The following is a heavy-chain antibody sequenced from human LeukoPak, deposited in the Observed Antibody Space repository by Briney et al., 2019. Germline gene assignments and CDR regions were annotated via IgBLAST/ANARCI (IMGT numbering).Heavy chain of an antibody. CDR3: ARGYCSSTSCYFWGYYYGMDV. J-gene: IGHJ6*02. Sequence: PSETLSLTCAVYGGSFSGYYWSWIRQPPGKGLEWIGEINHSGSTNYNPSLKSRVSISLDTSNNRFSLKLSSVPAADPAVYYCARGYCSSTSCYFWGYYYGMDVWGQGTTVTVSS. D-gene: IGHD2-2*01. V-gene: IGHV4-34*01. CDR2: INHSGST. CDR1: GGSFSGYY.